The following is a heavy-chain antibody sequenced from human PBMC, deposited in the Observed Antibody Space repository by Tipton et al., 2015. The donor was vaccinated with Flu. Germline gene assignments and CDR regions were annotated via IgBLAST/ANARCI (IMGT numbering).Heavy chain of an antibody. CDR2: IYSSGSI. V-gene: IGHV4-59*08. CDR3: ARRGHYPSSGSYYYYGMDV. CDR1: GGSINSYF. Sequence: GLVKPSETLSLICSVSGGSINSYFWSWIRQSPGKGLEWIGYIYSSGSINYNPALRSRDTISVDTSKNQLSLRLSPVTAAGTAVYYCARRGHYPSSGSYYYYGMDVWGQGTTVTVSS. J-gene: IGHJ6*02. D-gene: IGHD3-10*01.